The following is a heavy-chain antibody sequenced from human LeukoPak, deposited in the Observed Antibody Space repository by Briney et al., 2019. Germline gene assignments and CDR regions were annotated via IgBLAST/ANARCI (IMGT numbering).Heavy chain of an antibody. J-gene: IGHJ3*02. CDR2: IYYSGST. CDR3: ARVFSSSRGAFDI. D-gene: IGHD6-6*01. Sequence: SETLSLTCTVSGGSISSYYWSWIRQPPGKGLEWIGYIYYSGSTNYNPSLKSRVTISVDTSKNQFSLKLSSVTAADTAVYYCARVFSSSRGAFDIWGQGTMVTVSS. V-gene: IGHV4-59*01. CDR1: GGSISSYY.